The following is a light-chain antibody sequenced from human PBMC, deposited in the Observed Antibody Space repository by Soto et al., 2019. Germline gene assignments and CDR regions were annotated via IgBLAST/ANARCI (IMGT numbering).Light chain of an antibody. CDR3: QQSYSTLPT. CDR1: QSISSY. CDR2: AAS. J-gene: IGKJ4*01. Sequence: DIQMTQSPSSLSASVGDRVTITCRANQSISSYLNWYQQKPGKAPKLLIYAASSLQSGVPSRFSGSGSGTDFTLTISSLQPEDFATYYCQQSYSTLPTFGGGTKVDIK. V-gene: IGKV1-39*01.